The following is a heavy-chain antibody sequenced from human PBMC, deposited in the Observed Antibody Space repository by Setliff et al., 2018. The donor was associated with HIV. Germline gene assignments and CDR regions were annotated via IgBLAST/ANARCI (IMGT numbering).Heavy chain of an antibody. V-gene: IGHV1-69*06. J-gene: IGHJ3*02. CDR3: ATGGDSYDPGAFDM. Sequence: GASVKVSCKASGGTFSSYAINWVRQAPGQGLEWMGRIIPMFGTTNYVQKFQGRVMITADKSTSTAYLELTSLRSEDTAVYYCATGGDSYDPGAFDMWGQGTKVTVSS. CDR1: GGTFSSYA. CDR2: IIPMFGTT. D-gene: IGHD5-18*01.